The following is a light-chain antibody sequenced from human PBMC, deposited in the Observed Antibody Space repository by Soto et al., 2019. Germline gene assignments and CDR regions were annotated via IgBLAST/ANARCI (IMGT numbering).Light chain of an antibody. CDR3: QQYYNTPQYT. V-gene: IGKV4-1*01. CDR2: WAS. Sequence: DIVLTQSPDSLAVSLGERATINCKSSQNVLYKSNNENYLAWYQQKPGQPPKLLNYWASTRKPGVPDRFSGSGSGSDFTLTISSLQAEDVAVYYCQQYYNTPQYTFGQGTKLEI. J-gene: IGKJ2*01. CDR1: QNVLYKSNNENY.